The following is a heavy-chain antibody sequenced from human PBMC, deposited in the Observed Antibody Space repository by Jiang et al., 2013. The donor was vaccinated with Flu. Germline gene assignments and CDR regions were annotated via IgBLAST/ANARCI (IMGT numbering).Heavy chain of an antibody. Sequence: GLVKPSETLSLTRTVSGGSISSYYWSWIRQPPGKGLEWIGYIYYSGSTNYNPSLKSRVTISVDTSKNQFSLKLSSVTAADTAVYYCARGGSKGFDYWGQGTPVTVSS. V-gene: IGHV4-59*01. CDR1: GGSISSYY. D-gene: IGHD3-10*01. J-gene: IGHJ4*02. CDR2: IYYSGST. CDR3: ARGGSKGFDY.